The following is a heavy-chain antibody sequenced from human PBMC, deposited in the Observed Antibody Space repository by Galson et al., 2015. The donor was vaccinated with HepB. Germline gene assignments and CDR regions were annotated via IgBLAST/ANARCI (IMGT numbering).Heavy chain of an antibody. CDR2: IKSKTDGGTT. CDR3: TTEEYCSGGSCYHDY. D-gene: IGHD2-15*01. CDR1: GFTFSNAW. V-gene: IGHV3-15*01. Sequence: SLRLSCAASGFTFSNAWMSWVRQAPGKGLEWVGRIKSKTDGGTTDYAAPVKGRFTISRDDSKNTLYLQMNSLKTEDTAVYYCTTEEYCSGGSCYHDYWGQGTLVPVSS. J-gene: IGHJ4*02.